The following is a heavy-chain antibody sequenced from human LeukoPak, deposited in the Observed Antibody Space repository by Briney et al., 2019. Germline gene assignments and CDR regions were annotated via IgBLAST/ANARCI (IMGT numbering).Heavy chain of an antibody. J-gene: IGHJ4*02. D-gene: IGHD1-1*01. CDR3: VRDYNWYFDY. CDR2: IWYDGSNK. CDR1: GFTFSGYG. Sequence: GGSLRLSCAASGFTFSGYGIHWVRQAPGKGLEWVAVIWYDGSNKYYADSVQGRFSISRDNSRNMVYLQMNSLRVEESAVYYCVRDYNWYFDYWGQGTLVTVSS. V-gene: IGHV3-33*01.